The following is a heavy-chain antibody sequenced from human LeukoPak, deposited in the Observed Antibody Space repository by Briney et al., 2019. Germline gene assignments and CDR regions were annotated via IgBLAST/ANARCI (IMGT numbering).Heavy chain of an antibody. CDR1: GYSISNGYY. V-gene: IGHV4-38-2*01. CDR3: ARLPPYSSSSYYFDY. J-gene: IGHJ4*02. Sequence: SETLSLTCAGSGYSISNGYYWGWIRQPPGKGLEWIGNIYHSGNTYYNPSLKTRVTISVDTSKNQFSLKLRSVTAADTAVYYCARLPPYSSSSYYFDYWGQGTLVTVSS. D-gene: IGHD6-6*01. CDR2: IYHSGNT.